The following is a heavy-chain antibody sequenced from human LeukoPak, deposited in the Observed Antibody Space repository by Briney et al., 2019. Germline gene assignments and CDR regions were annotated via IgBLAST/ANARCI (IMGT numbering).Heavy chain of an antibody. CDR1: GGTFSRYA. D-gene: IGHD5-12*01. CDR2: IIPIFGTA. Sequence: ASVKVSCKASGGTFSRYAISWGRQAPGQGLEWMGGIIPIFGTANYAQKFQGRVTITADKSTSTAYMELSSLRSEDTAVYYCARDSDPYSGYLNFDYWGQGTLVTVSS. J-gene: IGHJ4*02. V-gene: IGHV1-69*06. CDR3: ARDSDPYSGYLNFDY.